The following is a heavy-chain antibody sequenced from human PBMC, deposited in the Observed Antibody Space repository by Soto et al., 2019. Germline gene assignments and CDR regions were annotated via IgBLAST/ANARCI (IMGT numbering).Heavy chain of an antibody. D-gene: IGHD3-16*01. CDR3: ARVPIRWYHFDT. J-gene: IGHJ4*02. CDR1: GGYISSGGYY. V-gene: IGHV4-31*03. Sequence: KPSETLSLTCTVSGGYISSGGYYWSWVRQQPGKGLEWIGYIYYSGTTEYNPSLESRVAISLDPSKTHFSLRMNSVTAADTAVYYCARVPIRWYHFDTWGQGTLVTVSS. CDR2: IYYSGTT.